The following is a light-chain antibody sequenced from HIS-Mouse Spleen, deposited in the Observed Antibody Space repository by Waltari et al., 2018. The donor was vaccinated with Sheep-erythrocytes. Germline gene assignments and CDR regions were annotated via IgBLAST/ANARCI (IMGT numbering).Light chain of an antibody. Sequence: AIQLTQSPSSLSASVGDRVTLTCRASQGIGSALAWYQQKPGKAPKLLIYDASSLESGVPSRFSGSGSGTDFTLTISSLQPEDFATYYCQQFNNYPRTFGQGTKVEIK. V-gene: IGKV1D-13*01. J-gene: IGKJ1*01. CDR3: QQFNNYPRT. CDR1: QGIGSA. CDR2: DAS.